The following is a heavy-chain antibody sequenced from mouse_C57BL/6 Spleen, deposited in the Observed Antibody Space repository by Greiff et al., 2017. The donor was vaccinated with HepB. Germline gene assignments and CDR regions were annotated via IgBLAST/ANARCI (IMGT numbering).Heavy chain of an antibody. D-gene: IGHD1-1*01. CDR3: ARRRITTVVSPLDY. CDR1: GYSFTGYY. CDR2: INPSTGGT. Sequence: VQLQQSGPELVKPGASVKISCKASGYSFTGYYMNWVKQSPEKSLEWIGEINPSTGGTTYNQKFKAKATLTGDKSSSTAYMQLKSLTSEDSAVYYCARRRITTVVSPLDYWGQGTTLTVSS. J-gene: IGHJ2*01. V-gene: IGHV1-42*01.